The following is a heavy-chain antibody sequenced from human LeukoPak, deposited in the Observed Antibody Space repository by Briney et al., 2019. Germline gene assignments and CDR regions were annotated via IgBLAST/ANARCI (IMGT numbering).Heavy chain of an antibody. V-gene: IGHV3-48*04. CDR2: ISSSSITI. CDR1: GLTFSSYS. Sequence: GGSLRLSCAASGLTFSSYSLNWVRQAPGKGLEWVSFISSSSITIYYADSVKGRFTISRDNAEKSLYLQMNSLRAEDTAVYYCARDRGGSYSAIDYWGQGTLVTVSS. D-gene: IGHD2-15*01. J-gene: IGHJ4*02. CDR3: ARDRGGSYSAIDY.